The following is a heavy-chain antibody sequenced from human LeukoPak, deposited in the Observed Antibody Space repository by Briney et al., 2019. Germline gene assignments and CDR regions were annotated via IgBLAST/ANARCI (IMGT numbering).Heavy chain of an antibody. CDR3: ARELLEYSSPYYYYYGMDV. Sequence: SVKVSCKASGGTFSSYAISWVRQAPGQGLEWMGRIIPIFGIANYAQKFQGRVTITADKSTSTAYMELSSLRSEDTAVYHCARELLEYSSPYYYYYGMDVWGQGTTVTVSS. CDR1: GGTFSSYA. V-gene: IGHV1-69*04. D-gene: IGHD6-6*01. CDR2: IIPIFGIA. J-gene: IGHJ6*02.